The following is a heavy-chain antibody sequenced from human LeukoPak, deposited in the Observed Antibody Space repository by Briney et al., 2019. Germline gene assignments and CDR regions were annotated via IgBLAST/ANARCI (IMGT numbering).Heavy chain of an antibody. CDR2: IYYSGST. D-gene: IGHD3-22*01. CDR3: ARHMTVTYDAFDI. CDR1: GGSISSSSYY. V-gene: IGHV4-39*01. J-gene: IGHJ3*02. Sequence: RPSETLSLTCTVSGGSISSSSYYWGWVRQPPGKGLEWIGSIYYSGSTYYNPSLKSRVTISVDTSERQFSLKLSSVTAADTAAYYCARHMTVTYDAFDIWGQGTTVTVSS.